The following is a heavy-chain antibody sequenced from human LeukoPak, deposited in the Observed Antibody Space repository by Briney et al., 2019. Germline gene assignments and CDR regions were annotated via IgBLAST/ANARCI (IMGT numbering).Heavy chain of an antibody. J-gene: IGHJ4*02. V-gene: IGHV3-48*04. Sequence: GGSLRLSCAASGFTFSSYSMNWVRQAPGKGLEWVSYISSASGSIYYADSVKGRFTISRDNAKNSLYLQMNSLRAEDTAVYYCATSGSYFRYYFDHWGQGTLVTVSS. CDR3: ATSGSYFRYYFDH. D-gene: IGHD1-26*01. CDR2: ISSASGSI. CDR1: GFTFSSYS.